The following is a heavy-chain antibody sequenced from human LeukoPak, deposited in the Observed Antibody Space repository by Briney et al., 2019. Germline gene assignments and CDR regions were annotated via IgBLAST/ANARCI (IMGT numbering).Heavy chain of an antibody. Sequence: ASVKVSCKASGYTVTSYYMHWVRQAPGQGLEWMGIINPSGGSTSYAQKFQGRVTMTRDMSTSTAYMELRSLRSDDTAVYYCARVLDYYGSGRSLYYYYMDVWGKGTTVTISS. D-gene: IGHD3-10*01. CDR1: GYTVTSYY. J-gene: IGHJ6*03. CDR2: INPSGGST. CDR3: ARVLDYYGSGRSLYYYYMDV. V-gene: IGHV1-46*01.